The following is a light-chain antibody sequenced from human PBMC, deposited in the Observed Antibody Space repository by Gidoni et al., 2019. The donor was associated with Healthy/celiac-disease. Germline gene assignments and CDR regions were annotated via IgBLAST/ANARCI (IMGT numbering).Light chain of an antibody. Sequence: QSVPTPPPSASGAPGQTVTISCTGSSSNIGAGYDVHWYQQLPVTAPKLLIYGNSNRPSGVPDRFSGSKSGTSASLAITGLQAEDEADYYCQSYDSSLSGWVFGGGTKLTVL. V-gene: IGLV1-40*01. J-gene: IGLJ3*02. CDR1: SSNIGAGYD. CDR2: GNS. CDR3: QSYDSSLSGWV.